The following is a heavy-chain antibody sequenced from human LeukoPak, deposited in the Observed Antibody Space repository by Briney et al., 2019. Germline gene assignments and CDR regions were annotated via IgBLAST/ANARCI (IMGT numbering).Heavy chain of an antibody. CDR3: ARRRGSQGEFFDY. J-gene: IGHJ4*02. V-gene: IGHV4-39*01. CDR1: GGSISSSSYY. D-gene: IGHD3-16*01. CDR2: IYYSGST. Sequence: SETLSLTCTVSGGSISSSSYYWGWIRQPPGTGLEWIGSIYYSGSTYYNPSLKSRVTISVDTSKNQFSLKLSSVAAADTAVYYCARRRGSQGEFFDYWGQGTLVTVSS.